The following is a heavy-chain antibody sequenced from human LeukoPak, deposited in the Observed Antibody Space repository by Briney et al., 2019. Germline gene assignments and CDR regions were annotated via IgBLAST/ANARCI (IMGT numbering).Heavy chain of an antibody. CDR3: ARGLQYAVGDY. V-gene: IGHV4-34*01. CDR2: INHSGST. D-gene: IGHD4-11*01. Sequence: SETLSLTCAVYGGSLSGYYWGWIRQPPGKGLEWIGEINHSGSTNCNPSLKSRVTISVDTSKNQFSLKLSSVTAADTAVYYCARGLQYAVGDYSGEGWLVTVSS. CDR1: GGSLSGYY. J-gene: IGHJ4*02.